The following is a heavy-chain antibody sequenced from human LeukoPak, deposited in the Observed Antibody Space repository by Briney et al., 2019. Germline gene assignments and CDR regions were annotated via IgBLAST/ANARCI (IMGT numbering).Heavy chain of an antibody. CDR1: GYTFTSYG. J-gene: IGHJ4*02. CDR3: ARVGTVDIVAVPHDY. CDR2: ISAYNGNT. D-gene: IGHD5-12*01. V-gene: IGHV1-18*01. Sequence: ASVKVPCKASGYTFTSYGISWVRQAPGRGLEWMGWISAYNGNTNYAQKLQGRVTMTTDTSTSTAYMELRSLRSDDTAVYYCARVGTVDIVAVPHDYWGQGTLVTVSS.